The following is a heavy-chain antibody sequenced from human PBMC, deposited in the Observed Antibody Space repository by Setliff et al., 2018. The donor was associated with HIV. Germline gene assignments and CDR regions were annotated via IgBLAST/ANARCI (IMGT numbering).Heavy chain of an antibody. V-gene: IGHV1-18*04. Sequence: ASVKVSCKASGYTFTSYGMSWVRQAPGQGLEWMGWISAYNGNTHYAQKLQGRVTMTTDTSTSTAYMELRSLRSDDTAVYYCARDYYGSGSYFTLDYWGPGTLVTVSS. CDR3: ARDYYGSGSYFTLDY. CDR2: ISAYNGNT. D-gene: IGHD3-10*01. J-gene: IGHJ4*02. CDR1: GYTFTSYG.